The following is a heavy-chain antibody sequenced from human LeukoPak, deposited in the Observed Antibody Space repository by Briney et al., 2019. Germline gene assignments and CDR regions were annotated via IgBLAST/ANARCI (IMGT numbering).Heavy chain of an antibody. CDR2: ISPTGSTT. J-gene: IGHJ3*02. CDR1: GFSLSGHW. D-gene: IGHD1-26*01. Sequence: GGSLRLSCTASGFSLSGHWMHWARQLPGKGLVWVSRISPTGSTTSYADSVKGRFTVSRDNAKNTLYLQMNNLGVDDTAVYYCARALVTRLGAFDIWGQGTMVIVFS. CDR3: ARALVTRLGAFDI. V-gene: IGHV3-74*01.